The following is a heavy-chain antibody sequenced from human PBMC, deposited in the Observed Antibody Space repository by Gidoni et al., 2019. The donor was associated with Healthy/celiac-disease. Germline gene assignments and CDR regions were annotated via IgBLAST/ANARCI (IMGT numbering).Heavy chain of an antibody. V-gene: IGHV4-4*07. J-gene: IGHJ5*02. CDR3: ARVEGGNFADNWFDP. Sequence: QVQLQESGPGLLKPSETLPLTCTVSGGSISSYYWSWIRQPAGKGLEWIGRIYTSGSTNYNPSLKSRVTMSVDTSKNQFSLKLSSVTAADTAVYYCARVEGGNFADNWFDPWGQGTLVTVSS. D-gene: IGHD2-21*02. CDR1: GGSISSYY. CDR2: IYTSGST.